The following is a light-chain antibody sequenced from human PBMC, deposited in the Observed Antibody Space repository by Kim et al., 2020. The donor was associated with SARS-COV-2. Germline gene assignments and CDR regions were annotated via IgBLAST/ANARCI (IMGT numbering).Light chain of an antibody. CDR1: NIGGRG. CDR2: RDR. V-gene: IGLV3-9*01. J-gene: IGLJ3*02. Sequence: TSGVSADGNNIGGRGVHWDPQKPGQAPGLVINRDRNRPSGIPERFSGSYSVNTATMTISRAQAGDEADYYWQVWDSSSGWVFGGGTQLTVL. CDR3: QVWDSSSGWV.